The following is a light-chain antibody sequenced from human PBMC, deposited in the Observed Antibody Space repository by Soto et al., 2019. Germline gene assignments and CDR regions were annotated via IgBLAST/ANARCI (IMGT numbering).Light chain of an antibody. CDR3: QQLNNYPST. J-gene: IGKJ4*01. CDR1: QDISSY. Sequence: LSASVWYRVTITCRASQDISSYLGWYQQKPGKAPKLLIYAASTLQSGVPSRFSGSGSGTDFTLTINSLQPEDFATYFCQQLNNYPSTFGGGTKVDIK. V-gene: IGKV1-9*01. CDR2: AAS.